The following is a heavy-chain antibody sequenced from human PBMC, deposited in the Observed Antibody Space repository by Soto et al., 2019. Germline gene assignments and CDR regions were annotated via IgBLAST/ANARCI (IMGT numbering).Heavy chain of an antibody. V-gene: IGHV1-3*01. J-gene: IGHJ4*02. CDR3: AKDVRNDYVWGTYRNLFDS. D-gene: IGHD3-16*02. Sequence: GASVKVSCKASGYTFTNYAIHWVRQAPGQRLEGMGWIIPGNVDTKYSQRFQGRVTITRDTSASTVYMELSSLRSEDTAVYYCAKDVRNDYVWGTYRNLFDSWGQGTLVTVSS. CDR2: IIPGNVDT. CDR1: GYTFTNYA.